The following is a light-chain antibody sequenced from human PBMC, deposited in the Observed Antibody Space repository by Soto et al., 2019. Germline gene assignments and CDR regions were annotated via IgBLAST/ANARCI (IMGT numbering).Light chain of an antibody. V-gene: IGKV4-1*01. Sequence: DIVMTQSPDSLAVSLGERATINCKSSQSVLYSSNNKNYLVWYQQRPGQPTKLLIYWASTRESGVPDRFSGSGSGTDFTLTITSLQAEDVAVYYCQQYESTPPTFGQGTKLEIK. J-gene: IGKJ2*01. CDR2: WAS. CDR1: QSVLYSSNNKNY. CDR3: QQYESTPPT.